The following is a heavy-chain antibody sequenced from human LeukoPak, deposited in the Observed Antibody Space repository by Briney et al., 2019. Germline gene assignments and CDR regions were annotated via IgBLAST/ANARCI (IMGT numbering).Heavy chain of an antibody. J-gene: IGHJ4*02. CDR1: GISFRNYA. V-gene: IGHV3-23*01. Sequence: GGSLSLSCAAPGISFRNYAMSWFRQAPARGPEWVSSLRGNDETFYADSVKGRFTLSRDHSRNTVYLQLNNFRVEDTAIYYCARASWVSDPDAVRWGQGTQVSVSS. CDR3: ARASWVSDPDAVR. CDR2: LRGNDET. D-gene: IGHD3-10*01.